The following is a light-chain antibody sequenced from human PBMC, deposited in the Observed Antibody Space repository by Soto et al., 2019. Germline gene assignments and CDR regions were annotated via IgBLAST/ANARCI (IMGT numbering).Light chain of an antibody. J-gene: IGLJ3*02. CDR1: SSDIGGYNY. CDR2: EVS. Sequence: QSALTQPPSASGSPGQSVTISCTGTSSDIGGYNYVSRYQQYPGKAPKLIIYEVSKRPSGVPDRFSGSKSGNTASLTVSGLQAEDEADYYCGSYGGSNNLRVFGGGTKLTVL. V-gene: IGLV2-8*01. CDR3: GSYGGSNNLRV.